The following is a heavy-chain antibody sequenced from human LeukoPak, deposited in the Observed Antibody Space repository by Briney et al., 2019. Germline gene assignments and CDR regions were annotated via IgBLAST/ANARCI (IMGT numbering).Heavy chain of an antibody. CDR3: ARGAGYSYGYEVDY. V-gene: IGHV1-8*02. CDR1: GYGFVTSD. Sequence: ASVKVSCKASGYGFVTSDINWVRQAAGQGLGWMGWMNPLSGNTGYAQKFQGRVTMTRNTSTGTAYMELSSLRSEDTAVYYCARGAGYSYGYEVDYWGQGTLVTVSS. J-gene: IGHJ4*02. D-gene: IGHD5-18*01. CDR2: MNPLSGNT.